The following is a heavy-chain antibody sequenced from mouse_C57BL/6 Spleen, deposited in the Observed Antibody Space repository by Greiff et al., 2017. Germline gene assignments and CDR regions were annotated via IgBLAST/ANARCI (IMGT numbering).Heavy chain of an antibody. CDR1: GYTFTSYW. Sequence: QVQLQQSGAELVMPGASVKLSCKASGYTFTSYWMHWVKQRPGQGLEWIGEIDPSDSYTNYNQKFKGKSTLTVDKSSSTAYMQLSSLTSEDSAVYYCARKAGTGFDYWGQGTTLTVSS. J-gene: IGHJ2*01. D-gene: IGHD4-1*01. CDR3: ARKAGTGFDY. V-gene: IGHV1-69*01. CDR2: IDPSDSYT.